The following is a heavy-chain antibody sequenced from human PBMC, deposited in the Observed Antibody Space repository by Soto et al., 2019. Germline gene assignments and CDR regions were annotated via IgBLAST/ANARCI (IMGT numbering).Heavy chain of an antibody. V-gene: IGHV4-59*01. CDR3: ARDGRHDYGDSGIAS. J-gene: IGHJ4*02. Sequence: PSETLSLTCTVSGDSISSYFWSWIRQPPGKGLEWIGHIYCSGGTNYNPSLKSRVTISVDTSMTQFSLKLTSVTAADTPVFSCARDGRHDYGDSGIASWGQGTSVTVSP. CDR1: GDSISSYF. CDR2: IYCSGGT. D-gene: IGHD4-17*01.